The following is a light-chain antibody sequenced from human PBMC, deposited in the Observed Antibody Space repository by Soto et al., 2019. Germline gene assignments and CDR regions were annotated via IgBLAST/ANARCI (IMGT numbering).Light chain of an antibody. V-gene: IGLV2-23*03. CDR3: CSYGGYSTFVI. CDR2: EGF. CDR1: SSDVGGSGL. Sequence: QSVLTQPASVSGSPGQSITISCTGTSSDVGGSGLVSWYQFHPGKAPKLLIFEGFKRPSGVSNRFSGSKSGNTASLTISGLQADDEADYHCCSYGGYSTFVIFGGGTKVTVL. J-gene: IGLJ2*01.